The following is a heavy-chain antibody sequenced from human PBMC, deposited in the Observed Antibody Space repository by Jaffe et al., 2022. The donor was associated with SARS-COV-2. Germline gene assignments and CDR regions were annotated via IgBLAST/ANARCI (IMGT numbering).Heavy chain of an antibody. CDR3: ARDHCTTDGCYEDYYYGIDV. Sequence: QVQLVQSGAEMKTPGASVKVSCKASGYTFTGHYIQWVRQAPGQGLEWMGWINPNNGHTEYAQRFQGRVTVTRDMSISTAYMELSRLRSDDTAVYYCARDHCTTDGCYEDYYYGIDVWGQGTTVTVSS. J-gene: IGHJ6*02. V-gene: IGHV1-2*02. CDR1: GYTFTGHY. CDR2: INPNNGHT. D-gene: IGHD2-8*01.